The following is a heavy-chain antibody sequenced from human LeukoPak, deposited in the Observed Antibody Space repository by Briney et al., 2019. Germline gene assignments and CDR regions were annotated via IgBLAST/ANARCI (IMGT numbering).Heavy chain of an antibody. CDR3: ARELGYGDFRPYYYGMDV. D-gene: IGHD4-17*01. V-gene: IGHV1-3*04. CDR2: INTGSGDT. J-gene: IGHJ6*02. Sequence: ASVKVSCKASGYTFTSYALHWVRQAPGQRLEWLGWINTGSGDTKYSQKFQGRVTITRDTSAGTAYMEVSSLTSEDTAVHYCARELGYGDFRPYYYGMDVWGQGTTVTVSS. CDR1: GYTFTSYA.